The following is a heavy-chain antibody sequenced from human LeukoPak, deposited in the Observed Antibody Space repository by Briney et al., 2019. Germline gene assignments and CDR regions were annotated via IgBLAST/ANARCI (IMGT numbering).Heavy chain of an antibody. Sequence: ASVKVSCKASGYTFTNNYLHWARQAPGQGLEWMGMIYPRDGSTSYAQNFQGRVTVTRDTSTTTVHMELRGLRSEDTAVYYCARDQEGFDYWGQGTVVTVSS. V-gene: IGHV1-46*01. CDR3: ARDQEGFDY. CDR2: IYPRDGST. CDR1: GYTFTNNY. J-gene: IGHJ4*02.